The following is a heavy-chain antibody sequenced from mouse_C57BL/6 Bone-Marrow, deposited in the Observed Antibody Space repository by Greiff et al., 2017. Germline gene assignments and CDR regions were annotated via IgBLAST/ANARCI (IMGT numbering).Heavy chain of an antibody. CDR3: ARGMLLRAWFAY. CDR2: IWSGGST. CDR1: GFSLTSYG. V-gene: IGHV2-2*01. Sequence: VKLQESGPGLVQPSQSLSITCTVSGFSLTSYGVHWVRQSPGKGLEWLGVIWSGGSTDYTAAFISRLSISKDNSKSQVFFKMNSLQADDTAIYYCARGMLLRAWFAYWGQGTLVTVSA. D-gene: IGHD2-12*01. J-gene: IGHJ3*01.